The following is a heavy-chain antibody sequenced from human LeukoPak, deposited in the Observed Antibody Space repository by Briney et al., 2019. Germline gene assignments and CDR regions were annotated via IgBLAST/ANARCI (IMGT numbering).Heavy chain of an antibody. J-gene: IGHJ5*02. CDR2: IYSGGNT. CDR3: VRAPGAT. D-gene: IGHD3-10*01. CDR1: GFIVSSNH. Sequence: GGSLRLSCAASGFIVSSNHMSWVRQAPGKGLEWVSVIYSGGNTYYADSVKGRFTISRDNSKNTLYLQMDGLRGEDTAVYYCVRAPGATWGQGTLVTVSP. V-gene: IGHV3-53*01.